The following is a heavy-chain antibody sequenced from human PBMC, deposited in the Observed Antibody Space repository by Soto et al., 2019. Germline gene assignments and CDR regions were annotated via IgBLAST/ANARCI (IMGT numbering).Heavy chain of an antibody. Sequence: GGSLRLSCAASGFTFSSYAMHWVRQAPGKGLEWVAVISYDGSNKYYADSVKGRFTISRDNSKNTLYLQMNSLRAEDTAVYYCARDGGPVYAIPDYFDYWGQGTLVTVSS. J-gene: IGHJ4*02. D-gene: IGHD2-8*01. CDR2: ISYDGSNK. V-gene: IGHV3-30-3*01. CDR3: ARDGGPVYAIPDYFDY. CDR1: GFTFSSYA.